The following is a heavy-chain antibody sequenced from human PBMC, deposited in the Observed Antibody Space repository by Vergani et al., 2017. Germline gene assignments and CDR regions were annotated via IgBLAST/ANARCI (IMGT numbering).Heavy chain of an antibody. CDR1: GYSFTSYW. CDR2: IDPSDSYT. D-gene: IGHD2-2*01. V-gene: IGHV5-10-1*01. Sequence: EVQLVQSGAEVKKPGASLRISCKGSGYSFTSYWISWVRQMPGKGLEWMGRIDPSDSYTNYSPSFQGHVTISADKSISTAYLQWSSLKASDTAMYYCARRRYCSSTSCPLFDYWGQGTLVTVSS. J-gene: IGHJ4*02. CDR3: ARRRYCSSTSCPLFDY.